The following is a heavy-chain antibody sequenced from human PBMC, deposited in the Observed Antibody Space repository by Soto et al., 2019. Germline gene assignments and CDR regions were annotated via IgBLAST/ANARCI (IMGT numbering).Heavy chain of an antibody. CDR1: GFTFTGYA. D-gene: IGHD4-17*01. V-gene: IGHV3-30-3*01. Sequence: QVHLVESGGGVVQPGRSLRLSCAASGFTFTGYAMHWVRQAPGKGLEWVALISFDGDNQYYADSVEGRFTISRDNSKNTHYLQMSGLRNEHTAVDYCLRGGSGDFRASDFWGQGTLVTVSS. CDR2: ISFDGDNQ. CDR3: LRGGSGDFRASDF. J-gene: IGHJ4*02.